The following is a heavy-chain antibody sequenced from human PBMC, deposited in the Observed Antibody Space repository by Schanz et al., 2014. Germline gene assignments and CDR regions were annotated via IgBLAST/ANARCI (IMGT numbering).Heavy chain of an antibody. CDR3: ASSGAGYSSSWDFDY. CDR1: GYTFTSHG. J-gene: IGHJ4*02. CDR2: ITAYNGDT. V-gene: IGHV1-18*01. D-gene: IGHD6-13*01. Sequence: QVQLVQSGAEVKKPGASVKVSCKASGYTFTSHGISWVRQAPGQGLEWMGWITAYNGDTNYAQKLQGRVTITADKSTFTAYMDVSSLRSEDTAVYYCASSGAGYSSSWDFDYWGQGTLVTVSS.